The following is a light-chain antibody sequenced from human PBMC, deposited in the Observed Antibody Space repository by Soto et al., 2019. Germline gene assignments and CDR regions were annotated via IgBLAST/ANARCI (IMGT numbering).Light chain of an antibody. CDR3: LQYDSYPYS. CDR1: RAPVGF. J-gene: IGKJ2*01. V-gene: IGKV1-5*01. CDR2: DAS. Sequence: DIQVTQSPSTLSASVGEGVPFTCRPSRAPVGFLAWFQQKPGKAPKLLIYDASNLQTGVPRRFSGSQTGTEFTLTISGLQPDDYASYFCLQYDSYPYSFGQGTKVEIK.